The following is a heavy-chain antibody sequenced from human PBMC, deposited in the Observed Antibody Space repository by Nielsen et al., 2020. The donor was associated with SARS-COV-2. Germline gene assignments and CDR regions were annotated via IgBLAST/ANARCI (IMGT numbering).Heavy chain of an antibody. J-gene: IGHJ6*02. Sequence: GGSLRLSCKGSGYSFTSYWISWVRQMPGKGLEWMGRIDPSDSYTNYSPSFQGHVTISADKSISTAYLQWSSLKASDTAMYYCARLIVATINNYYYGMDVWGQGTTVTVSS. CDR3: ARLIVATINNYYYGMDV. V-gene: IGHV5-10-1*01. D-gene: IGHD5-12*01. CDR2: IDPSDSYT. CDR1: GYSFTSYW.